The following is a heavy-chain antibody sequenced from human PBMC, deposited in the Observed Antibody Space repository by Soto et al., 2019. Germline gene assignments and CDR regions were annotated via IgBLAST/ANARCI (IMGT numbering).Heavy chain of an antibody. V-gene: IGHV1-69*06. Sequence: QVQLVQSGAEVKKPGSSVKVSCKASGGTFSSYAISWVRQAPGQGLEWMGGIIPIVGTANYAQKFQGRVTITADKSTSTAYMELSSLRSEDTAVYYCAKTAGVYSSSWHPPFDYWGQGTLVTVSS. CDR2: IIPIVGTA. J-gene: IGHJ4*02. D-gene: IGHD6-13*01. CDR1: GGTFSSYA. CDR3: AKTAGVYSSSWHPPFDY.